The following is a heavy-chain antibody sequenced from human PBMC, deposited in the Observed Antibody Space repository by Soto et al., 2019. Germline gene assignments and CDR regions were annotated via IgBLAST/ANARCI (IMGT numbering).Heavy chain of an antibody. V-gene: IGHV4-34*01. CDR1: GGSVSGYY. Sequence: SEGLCLTCAVYGGSVSGYYGSWIRQPRGKGLEWIGYINDSGSTNYNPSLKSRVTISVDTSKNQFSLNLRSMSPADTAVYYCARVGGLAARTFDYWGPGTLLTVSS. CDR2: INDSGST. CDR3: ARVGGLAARTFDY. J-gene: IGHJ4*02. D-gene: IGHD6-6*01.